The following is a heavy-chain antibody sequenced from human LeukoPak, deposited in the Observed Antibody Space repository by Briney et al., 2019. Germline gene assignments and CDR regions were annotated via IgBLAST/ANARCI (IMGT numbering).Heavy chain of an antibody. CDR2: VNQDGSQK. CDR3: VRDVSSGWAFDY. CDR1: GFTFNKYW. J-gene: IGHJ4*01. Sequence: GRSLTLSCSASGFTFNKYWMSWIRQLPGQGLEWVANVNQDGSQKYYVDSVKGRFTNSRDNARNLLYLQMNSLRDEDTAVYYCVRDVSSGWAFDYWGHGTLVTVSS. D-gene: IGHD6-19*01. V-gene: IGHV3-7*01.